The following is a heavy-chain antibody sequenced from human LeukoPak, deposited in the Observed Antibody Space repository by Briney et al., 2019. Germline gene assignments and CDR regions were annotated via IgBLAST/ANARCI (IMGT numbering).Heavy chain of an antibody. V-gene: IGHV3-21*01. J-gene: IGHJ4*02. D-gene: IGHD6-19*01. CDR1: GFTFSSYS. CDR2: ISSSSSYI. CDR3: ARDDNSSGWSGA. Sequence: GGSLRLSCAASGFTFSSYSMNWVRQAPGKGLEWVSSISSSSSYIYYADSVKGRFTISRDNAKNSLYLQMNSLRAEDTAVYYCARDDNSSGWSGARGQGTLVTVSS.